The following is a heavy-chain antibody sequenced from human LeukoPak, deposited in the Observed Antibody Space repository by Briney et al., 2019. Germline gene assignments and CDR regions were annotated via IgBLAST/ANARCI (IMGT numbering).Heavy chain of an antibody. Sequence: SQTLSLTCTVSGGSISSGGYYWSWIRQHPGKGLEWIGYIYYSGSTHYNPSLKSRVTISVDTSKNQFSLKLSSVNAADTAVYYCARDLYSSSWYGGRWFDPWGQGTLVTVSS. CDR1: GGSISSGGYY. CDR3: ARDLYSSSWYGGRWFDP. V-gene: IGHV4-31*03. D-gene: IGHD6-13*01. J-gene: IGHJ5*02. CDR2: IYYSGST.